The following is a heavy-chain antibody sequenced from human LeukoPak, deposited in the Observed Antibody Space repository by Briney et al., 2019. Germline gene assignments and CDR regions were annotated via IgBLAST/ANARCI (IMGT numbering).Heavy chain of an antibody. D-gene: IGHD4-17*01. V-gene: IGHV1-58*02. Sequence: SVKVSCKASGFTFTSSAMQWVRQARGQSLEWIGWIVVGSGNTNYAQKFQERVTITRDMSTSTAYMELSSLRSEDTAVYYCAATVSYGDYGPFDYWGQGTLVTVSS. CDR2: IVVGSGNT. CDR3: AATVSYGDYGPFDY. CDR1: GFTFTSSA. J-gene: IGHJ4*02.